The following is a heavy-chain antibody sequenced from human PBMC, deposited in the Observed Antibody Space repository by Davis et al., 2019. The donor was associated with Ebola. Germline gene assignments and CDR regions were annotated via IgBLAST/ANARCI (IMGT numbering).Heavy chain of an antibody. CDR2: ISANGESP. D-gene: IGHD6-19*01. V-gene: IGHV3-23*01. CDR3: AKDTASGWSTGYFDL. CDR1: EITFSRYE. J-gene: IGHJ2*01. Sequence: GESLKISCAASEITFSRYEMNWVRQAPGKGLEWVSGISANGESPNYADSVKGRFTVSRDNSKNTMYLQMNSLRAEDTAVFHCAKDTASGWSTGYFDLWGRGTLVTVSS.